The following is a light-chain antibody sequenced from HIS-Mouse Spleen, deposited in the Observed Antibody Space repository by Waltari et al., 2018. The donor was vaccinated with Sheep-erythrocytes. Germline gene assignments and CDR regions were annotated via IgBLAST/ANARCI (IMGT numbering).Light chain of an antibody. CDR2: QDS. Sequence: SYELTQPPSVSVSPGQPASLTCSGDKLGVKSTCWYQRKPGQSPVLVIYQDSKRPSGIPERFSGSNSGNTATLTISGTQAMDEADYYCQAWDSSTAWVFGGGTKLTVL. CDR3: QAWDSSTAWV. CDR1: KLGVKS. J-gene: IGLJ3*02. V-gene: IGLV3-1*01.